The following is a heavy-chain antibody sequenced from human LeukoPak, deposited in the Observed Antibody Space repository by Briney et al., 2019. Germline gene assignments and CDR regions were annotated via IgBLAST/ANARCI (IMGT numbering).Heavy chain of an antibody. V-gene: IGHV4-38-2*02. CDR3: AREFDYYDSSGQYYYYYMDV. CDR1: GYSISSGYY. J-gene: IGHJ6*03. D-gene: IGHD3-22*01. Sequence: SETLSLTCTVSGYSISSGYYWGWIRQPPGKGLEWIGSIYHSGSTYYNPSLKSRVTISVDTSKNQFSLKLSSVTAADTAVYYCAREFDYYDSSGQYYYYYMDVWGKGTTVTVSS. CDR2: IYHSGST.